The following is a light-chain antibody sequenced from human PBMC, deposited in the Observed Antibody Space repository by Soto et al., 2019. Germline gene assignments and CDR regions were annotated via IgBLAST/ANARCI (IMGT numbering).Light chain of an antibody. CDR1: KLGDKY. CDR2: QDS. J-gene: IGLJ1*01. Sequence: SYELTQPPSVSVSPGQTASITCSGDKLGDKYACWYQQKPGQSPVLVIYQDSKRPSGIPERFSGSNSGNTATLTISGTQAMDEADYYCQAWDSSTLGFFGTGTKVTVL. V-gene: IGLV3-1*01. CDR3: QAWDSSTLGF.